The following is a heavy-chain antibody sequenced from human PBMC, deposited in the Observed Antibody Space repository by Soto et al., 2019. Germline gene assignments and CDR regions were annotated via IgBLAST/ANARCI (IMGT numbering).Heavy chain of an antibody. CDR2: IYFGGRT. CDR3: ARDRTSYGDYVRYFYFFGVDV. Sequence: TLSLTCTVSGASISSDDYFWSWIRQPPGKGLEWIGCIYFGGRTYYTPSLESRVSISVDSSKNQFSLRLSSVTAADTAVYYCARDRTSYGDYVRYFYFFGVDVWGQGTTVTVSS. V-gene: IGHV4-30-4*01. D-gene: IGHD4-17*01. CDR1: GASISSDDYF. J-gene: IGHJ6*02.